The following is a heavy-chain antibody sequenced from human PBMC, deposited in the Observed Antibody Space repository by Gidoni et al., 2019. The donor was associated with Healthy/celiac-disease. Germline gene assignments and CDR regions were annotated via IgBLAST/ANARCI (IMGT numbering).Heavy chain of an antibody. CDR2: INHSGST. J-gene: IGHJ4*02. Sequence: QVQLQQWGAGLLKPSETLSLTCAVYGGSFSGSYWSWIRQPPGKGLEWIGEINHSGSTNYNPSLKSRVTISVDTSKNQFSLKLSSVTAADTAVYYCARAISGYYDFWSARYFDYWGQGTLVTVSS. CDR3: ARAISGYYDFWSARYFDY. V-gene: IGHV4-34*01. CDR1: GGSFSGSY. D-gene: IGHD3-3*01.